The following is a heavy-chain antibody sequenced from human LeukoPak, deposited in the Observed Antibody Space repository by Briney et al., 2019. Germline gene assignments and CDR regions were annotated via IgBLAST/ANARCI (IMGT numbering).Heavy chain of an antibody. CDR2: ISSSSSYI. CDR1: GFTFSSYS. J-gene: IGHJ3*02. Sequence: GGSLRLSCAASGFTFSSYSMNWVRQALGKGLEWVSSISSSSSYIYYADSVKGRFTISRDNAKNSLYLQMNSLRAEDTAVYYCARAVQLWDAFDSWGQGTMVTVSS. D-gene: IGHD5-18*01. V-gene: IGHV3-21*01. CDR3: ARAVQLWDAFDS.